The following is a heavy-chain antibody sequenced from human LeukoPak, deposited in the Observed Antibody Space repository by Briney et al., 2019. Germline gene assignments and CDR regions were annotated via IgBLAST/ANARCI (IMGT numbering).Heavy chain of an antibody. V-gene: IGHV4-31*03. CDR2: IYYSGST. CDR1: GGSISSGGYY. CDR3: ARDGLYCSGGSCYGRGWFDP. D-gene: IGHD2-15*01. J-gene: IGHJ5*02. Sequence: SQTLSLTCTVSGGSISSGGYYRSWIRQHPGKGLEWTGYIYYSGSTYYNPSLKSRVTISVDTSKNQFSLKLSSVTAADTAVYYCARDGLYCSGGSCYGRGWFDPSGQGTLVTVSS.